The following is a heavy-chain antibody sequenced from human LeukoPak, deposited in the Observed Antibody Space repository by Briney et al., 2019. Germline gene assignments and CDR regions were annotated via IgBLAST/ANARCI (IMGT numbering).Heavy chain of an antibody. D-gene: IGHD7-27*01. CDR2: ISGNGVGT. V-gene: IGHV3-23*01. CDR1: KFAFSSYA. CDR3: AKDLAWGLDY. Sequence: GGSLRLSCAASKFAFSSYAMSWVRQAPGKGLEWVSAISGNGVGTYYADSVKGRFTISRDNSKNTLYLQMNNLRAEDTAVYYCAKDLAWGLDYWGQGTPVTVSS. J-gene: IGHJ4*02.